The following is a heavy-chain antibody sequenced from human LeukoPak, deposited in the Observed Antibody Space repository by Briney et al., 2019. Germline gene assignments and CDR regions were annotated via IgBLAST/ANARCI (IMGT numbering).Heavy chain of an antibody. Sequence: GGSLRLSCAASGFTFDDYAMHWVRQAPGKGLEWVSGISWNSGSIGYADSVKGRFTISRDNSKNTLYLQMNSLRAEDTAVYYCAKGKAFQWLAPGAHDAFDIWGQGTMVTVSS. V-gene: IGHV3-9*01. CDR1: GFTFDDYA. D-gene: IGHD6-19*01. CDR3: AKGKAFQWLAPGAHDAFDI. J-gene: IGHJ3*02. CDR2: ISWNSGSI.